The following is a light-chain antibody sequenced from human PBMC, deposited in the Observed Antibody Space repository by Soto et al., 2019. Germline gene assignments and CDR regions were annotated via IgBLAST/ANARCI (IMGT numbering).Light chain of an antibody. CDR3: QRRSNWPPVYT. CDR1: QSVSSY. CDR2: DAS. J-gene: IGKJ2*01. Sequence: EIVLTQSPATLSLSPGERATLSCRASQSVSSYLAWYQQKPGQAPRLLIYDASNRATGIPARFSGSGSGTVFPLTISSLEPEDFAVYYCQRRSNWPPVYTFGQGTKLEIK. V-gene: IGKV3-11*01.